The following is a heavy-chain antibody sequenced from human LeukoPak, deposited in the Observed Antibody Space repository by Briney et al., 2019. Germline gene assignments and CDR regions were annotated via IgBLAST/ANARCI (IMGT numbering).Heavy chain of an antibody. Sequence: SETLSLTCTVSGGSISSGSYYWSWIRQPPGKGLEWIGYIYYSGSTNYNPSLKSRVTISVDTSKNQFSLKLSSVTAADTAVYYCARDKGYGSGILGLDIWGQGTMVTVSS. CDR3: ARDKGYGSGILGLDI. J-gene: IGHJ3*02. CDR1: GGSISSGSYY. CDR2: IYYSGST. D-gene: IGHD3-10*01. V-gene: IGHV4-61*01.